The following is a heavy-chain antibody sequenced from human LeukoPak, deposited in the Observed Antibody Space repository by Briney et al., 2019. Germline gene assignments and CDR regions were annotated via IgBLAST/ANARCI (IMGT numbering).Heavy chain of an antibody. CDR1: GFTLSNAW. Sequence: PGGSLRLSCAASGFTLSNAWMIKSKTNGETRDYAAPVKGRFTISRDDSDNTLYLQMNSLKNEDTAVYYCVTEVSGSFPTWGQRTLVTVSS. J-gene: IGHJ4*02. D-gene: IGHD1-26*01. V-gene: IGHV3-15*01. CDR3: VTEVSGSFPT. CDR2: KSKTNGETR.